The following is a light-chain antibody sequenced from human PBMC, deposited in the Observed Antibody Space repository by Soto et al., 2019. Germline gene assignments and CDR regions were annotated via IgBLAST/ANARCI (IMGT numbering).Light chain of an antibody. J-gene: IGKJ3*01. V-gene: IGKV3-20*01. Sequence: EIVLTQSPGTLSLSPGESATLSCGASESVSSSYLAWYQQKPGQAPRLLIYGATTRLRGVPDRFSGSGSGTDFTLTISRLEPEDFAVYYCQQYGSSPFTFGPGNKSGY. CDR2: GAT. CDR1: ESVSSSY. CDR3: QQYGSSPFT.